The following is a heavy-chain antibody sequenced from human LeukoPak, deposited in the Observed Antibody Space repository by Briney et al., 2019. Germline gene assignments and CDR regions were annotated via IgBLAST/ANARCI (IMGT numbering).Heavy chain of an antibody. J-gene: IGHJ3*02. CDR3: ARDAAPPYCGGDCYSWAFDI. Sequence: GGSLRLSCAASGFTFSSYAMHWVRQAPGKGLEWVAVISYDGSSKYYADSVKGRFTISRDNSKNTLYLQMNSLRAEDTAVYYCARDAAPPYCGGDCYSWAFDIWGQGTMVTVSS. V-gene: IGHV3-30*04. CDR1: GFTFSSYA. CDR2: ISYDGSSK. D-gene: IGHD2-21*02.